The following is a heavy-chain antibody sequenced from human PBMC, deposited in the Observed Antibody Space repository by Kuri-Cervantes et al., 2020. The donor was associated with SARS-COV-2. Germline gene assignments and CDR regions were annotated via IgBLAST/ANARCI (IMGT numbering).Heavy chain of an antibody. D-gene: IGHD6-19*01. CDR3: ARHSSGWGGYYFDY. V-gene: IGHV4-59*05. CDR2: IYYSGST. Sequence: SETLSLTCTVSGGSISSYYWSWIRQPAGKGLEWIGRIYYSGSTYYNPSLKSRVTISVDTSKNQFSLKLSSVTAADTAVYYCARHSSGWGGYYFDYWGQGTLVTVSS. J-gene: IGHJ4*02. CDR1: GGSISSYY.